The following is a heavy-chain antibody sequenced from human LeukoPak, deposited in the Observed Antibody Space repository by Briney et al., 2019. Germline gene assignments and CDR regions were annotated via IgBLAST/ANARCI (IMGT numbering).Heavy chain of an antibody. CDR2: IKQHGSEK. V-gene: IGHV3-7*01. Sequence: PTGGSLRLSCAASGFTFSNYWMSWVRQAPGKGREWVPNIKQHGSEKYYVDSVKGRFTISRDNAKNSLYLQMNSLRAEDTAVYYCAREADDGIYYFDYWGQGTLVTVSS. CDR1: GFTFSNYW. D-gene: IGHD3-3*02. J-gene: IGHJ4*02. CDR3: AREADDGIYYFDY.